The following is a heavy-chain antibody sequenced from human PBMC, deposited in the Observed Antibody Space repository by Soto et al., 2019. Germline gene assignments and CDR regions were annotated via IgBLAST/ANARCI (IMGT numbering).Heavy chain of an antibody. CDR1: GFTFSSYD. D-gene: IGHD3-10*01. V-gene: IGHV3-64*01. Sequence: EGQLAESGGGMVQPGGSLRLSCVASGFTFSSYDMHWVRQAPGKGLEYVSSISSNGGTTYYGNSVKGRSTISRDNSKNQLYLQVGSLRAEEVGVYYRVRGVSGTYVYWRQRPLVTVSS. CDR3: VRGVSGTYVY. J-gene: IGHJ4*02. CDR2: ISSNGGTT.